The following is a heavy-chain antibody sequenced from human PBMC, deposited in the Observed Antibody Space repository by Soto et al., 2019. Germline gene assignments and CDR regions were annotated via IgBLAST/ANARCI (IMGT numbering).Heavy chain of an antibody. V-gene: IGHV4-34*01. CDR1: GGSFSGYY. D-gene: IGHD6-6*01. CDR3: ARSKGARPFDY. CDR2: INHSGST. J-gene: IGHJ4*02. Sequence: PSETLSLTCAVYGGSFSGYYWSWIRQPPGKGLEWIGEINHSGSTNYNPSLKSRVTISVDTSKNQFSLKLSSVTAADTAAYYCARSKGARPFDYWGQGTLVTVSS.